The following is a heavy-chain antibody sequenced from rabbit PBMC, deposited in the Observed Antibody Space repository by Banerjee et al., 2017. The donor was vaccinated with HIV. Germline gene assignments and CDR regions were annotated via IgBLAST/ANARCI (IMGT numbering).Heavy chain of an antibody. CDR3: ARAYSDNGYAL. CDR2: IYVGSSAIT. J-gene: IGHJ4*01. Sequence: QSLEESGGDLVKPGASLTLTCTASGFSFSSSYYMCWVRQAPGKGLEWIACIYVGSSAITYYASWAKGRFTISKTSSTTVTLQVTSLTAADTATYFCARAYSDNGYALWGPGTLVTVS. CDR1: GFSFSSSYY. V-gene: IGHV1S40*01. D-gene: IGHD6-1*01.